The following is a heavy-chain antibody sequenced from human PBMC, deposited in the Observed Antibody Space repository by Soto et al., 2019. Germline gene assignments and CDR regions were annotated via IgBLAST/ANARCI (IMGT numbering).Heavy chain of an antibody. Sequence: QVQLVESGGGVVQPGRTLRLSCAASGFTFNIHGMHWVRQAPGTGLEWVAVIWSDGNNKFYADSVRGRFTISRDNSKNTLDLQLNSLRVEDTGVYYCAREGTISGTGAFDIWGQGTKVTVSS. CDR1: GFTFNIHG. CDR2: IWSDGNNK. V-gene: IGHV3-33*01. CDR3: AREGTISGTGAFDI. D-gene: IGHD6-25*01. J-gene: IGHJ3*02.